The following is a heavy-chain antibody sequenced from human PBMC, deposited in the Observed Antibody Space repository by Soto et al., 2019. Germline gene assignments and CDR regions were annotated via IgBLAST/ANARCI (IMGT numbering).Heavy chain of an antibody. CDR1: GFTVSISY. V-gene: IGHV3-66*01. CDR3: AKRKYCSSTTCFDY. CDR2: MYSGGNS. Sequence: GVSLRLSCAASGFTVSISYMSWVRQVPGKGLEWVSIMYSGGNSYYAASVKGRFTISRDNSKNTLYLQMSSLRAEDTAVYYCAKRKYCSSTTCFDYWGQGTLVTVSS. D-gene: IGHD2-2*01. J-gene: IGHJ4*02.